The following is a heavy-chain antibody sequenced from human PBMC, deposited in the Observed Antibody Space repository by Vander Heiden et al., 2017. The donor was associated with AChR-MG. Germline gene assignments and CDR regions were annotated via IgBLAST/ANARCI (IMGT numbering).Heavy chain of an antibody. CDR1: GFTFSSHW. CDR3: ACYYSTPPIDS. J-gene: IGHJ4*02. D-gene: IGHD2-15*01. CDR2: IKHDGSST. Sequence: EVQLVESGGGLVQPGGSLRLHCAASGFTFSSHWMHWVRQAPGKGLVWVSRIKHDGSSTDYADSVKGRFTISRDNAKNMLYLQMNSLRADDTAVYYCACYYSTPPIDSWGQGTLVTVSS. V-gene: IGHV3-74*02.